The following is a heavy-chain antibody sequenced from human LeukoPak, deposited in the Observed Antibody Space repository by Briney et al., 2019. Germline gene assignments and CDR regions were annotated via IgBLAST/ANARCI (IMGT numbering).Heavy chain of an antibody. CDR1: GHTFTSYY. CDR3: ARASPTYGDYDYYYGMDV. D-gene: IGHD4-17*01. V-gene: IGHV1-46*01. CDR2: INPSGGST. Sequence: ASVKVSCKASGHTFTSYYMHWVRQAPGQGLEWMGIINPSGGSTSYAQKFQGRVTMTRDTSTSTVYMELSSLRSEDTAVYYCARASPTYGDYDYYYGMDVWGQGTTVTVSS. J-gene: IGHJ6*02.